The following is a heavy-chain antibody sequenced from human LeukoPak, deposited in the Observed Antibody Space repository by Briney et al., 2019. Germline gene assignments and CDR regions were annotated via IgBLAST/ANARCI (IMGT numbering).Heavy chain of an antibody. Sequence: ASVNVSGKASGYTFTGYYMHWVRQPPGQGLEWMGWINPNSGGTNDAQKFQGRVTMTRDTSISAAYMEVSRLRSDDTAVYYCAMIPAEMATILDDYWGQGTLVSVTS. V-gene: IGHV1-2*02. CDR2: INPNSGGT. CDR1: GYTFTGYY. J-gene: IGHJ4*02. D-gene: IGHD5-24*01. CDR3: AMIPAEMATILDDY.